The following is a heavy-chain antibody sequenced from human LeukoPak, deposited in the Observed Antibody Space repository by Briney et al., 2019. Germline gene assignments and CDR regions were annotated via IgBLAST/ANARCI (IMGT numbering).Heavy chain of an antibody. CDR2: IYSGGST. Sequence: GGSLRLSCAASGFTVSSNYMSWVRQAPGTGLEWVSVIYSGGSTYYADSVKGRFTISRDNSKNTLYLQMNSLRAEDTAVYYCARDQYGSGSYSDWGQGTLVTVSS. CDR3: ARDQYGSGSYSD. D-gene: IGHD3-10*01. CDR1: GFTVSSNY. J-gene: IGHJ4*02. V-gene: IGHV3-66*01.